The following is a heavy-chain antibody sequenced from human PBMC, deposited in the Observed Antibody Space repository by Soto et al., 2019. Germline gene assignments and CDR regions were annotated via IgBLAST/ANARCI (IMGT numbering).Heavy chain of an antibody. Sequence: SETLSLTCTVSGGSISSYYWSWIRQPAGKGLELIGRIYGSGSASYNPSLKSRVTMSLDTSKNQFSLKLSSVTAADTALYYCARDYFGSASSDWGKGTTVT. J-gene: IGHJ6*03. D-gene: IGHD3-10*01. CDR1: GGSISSYY. CDR2: IYGSGSA. V-gene: IGHV4-4*07. CDR3: ARDYFGSASSD.